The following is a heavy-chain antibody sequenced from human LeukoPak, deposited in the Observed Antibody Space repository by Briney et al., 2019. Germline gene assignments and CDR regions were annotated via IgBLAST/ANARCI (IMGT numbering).Heavy chain of an antibody. D-gene: IGHD4-11*01. J-gene: IGHJ4*02. Sequence: GGSLRLSCAASGFTFSSYAMSWVRQAPGKGLEWVSAISGSGGSTYYADSVKGRFTISRDNSKNTLYLQMNSLRAEDTAVYYCAKFNGNDYSNCSPWLFDYWGQGTLVTVSS. CDR1: GFTFSSYA. V-gene: IGHV3-23*01. CDR2: ISGSGGST. CDR3: AKFNGNDYSNCSPWLFDY.